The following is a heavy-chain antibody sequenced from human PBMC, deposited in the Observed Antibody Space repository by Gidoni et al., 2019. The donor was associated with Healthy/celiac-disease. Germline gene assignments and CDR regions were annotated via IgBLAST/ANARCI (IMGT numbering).Heavy chain of an antibody. CDR2: IYYSGST. Sequence: QLQLQESGPGLVKPSETLSLTCTVSGGSISSSSYYWGWIRQPPGKGLEWIGSIYYSGSTYYNPSLKSRVTISVDTSKNQFSLKLSSVTAADTAVYYCAREGELGGYDFGRGWGQGTLVTVSS. CDR3: AREGELGGYDFGRG. J-gene: IGHJ4*02. V-gene: IGHV4-39*07. CDR1: GGSISSSSYY. D-gene: IGHD5-12*01.